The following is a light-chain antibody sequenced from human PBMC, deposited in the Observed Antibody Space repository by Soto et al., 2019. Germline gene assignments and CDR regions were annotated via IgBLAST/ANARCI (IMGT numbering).Light chain of an antibody. V-gene: IGKV1-39*01. CDR2: DAS. CDR1: QTISSW. CDR3: QQSYNSPPIT. J-gene: IGKJ5*01. Sequence: DIQMTQSPSTLSGSVGDRVTITCRASQTISSWLAWYQQKPGKAPKLLIYDASNLQSGVPSRFSGGGSGTDFTLTISSLQPEDFATYYCQQSYNSPPITFGQGTRLEI.